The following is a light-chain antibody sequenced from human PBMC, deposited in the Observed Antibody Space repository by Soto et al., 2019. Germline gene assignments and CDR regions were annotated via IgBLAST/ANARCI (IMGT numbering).Light chain of an antibody. J-gene: IGKJ1*01. V-gene: IGKV1-39*01. CDR2: SAS. CDR1: QSIAGY. CDR3: QQSYSTPFT. Sequence: DIQMTQSPSSLSASVGDRVTITCRASQSIAGYLNWYQQKPGKAPKLLIFSASSLQTGVPSRFAGSRSATDFTLTISSLRPEDFATYYCQQSYSTPFTFGQGTKVEIK.